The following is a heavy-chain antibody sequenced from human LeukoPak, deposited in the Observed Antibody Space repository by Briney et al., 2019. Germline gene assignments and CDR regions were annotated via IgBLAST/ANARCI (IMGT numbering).Heavy chain of an antibody. CDR2: INPSSGST. V-gene: IGHV1-46*01. Sequence: ASVKVSCKASGSTFTRYYIHWVQQAPGQGLDWMGMINPSSGSTRFAQMFQDRVTMTRDTSTSAVYMELSSLTSEDTAMYYCAGTYSSSWSYCDSWGQGTLVTVSS. J-gene: IGHJ4*02. CDR1: GSTFTRYY. CDR3: AGTYSSSWSYCDS. D-gene: IGHD6-13*01.